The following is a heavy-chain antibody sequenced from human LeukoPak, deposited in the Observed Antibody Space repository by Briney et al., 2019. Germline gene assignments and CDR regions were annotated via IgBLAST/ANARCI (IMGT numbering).Heavy chain of an antibody. CDR1: GDSLTSGEDY. D-gene: IGHD2-2*01. V-gene: IGHV4-30-4*01. J-gene: IGHJ2*01. CDR3: ARDGGRYCSSTSCSKHSTPCFFDL. Sequence: SETLSLTCTVSGDSLTSGEDYWGWIRHPPGKGLEWIGYINYSVSTYYNPSLKSRVTISVYTSKNHFSLRLSPLTAPAPAAFPRARDGGRYCSSTSCSKHSTPCFFDLWGRGTLVTVSS. CDR2: INYSVST.